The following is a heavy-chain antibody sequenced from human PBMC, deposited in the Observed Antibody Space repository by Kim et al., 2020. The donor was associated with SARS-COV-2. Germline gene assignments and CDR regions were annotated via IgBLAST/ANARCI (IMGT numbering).Heavy chain of an antibody. CDR1: GYTFTSYY. D-gene: IGHD3-9*01. Sequence: ASVKVSCKASGYTFTSYYMHWVRQAPGQGLEWMGIINPSGGSTSYAQKFQGRVTMTRATSTSTVYMELSSLRSEDTAVYYCARGLRATYYDILTAYSTPQEMDVWGQGTTVTVSS. J-gene: IGHJ6*02. V-gene: IGHV1-46*01. CDR2: INPSGGST. CDR3: ARGLRATYYDILTAYSTPQEMDV.